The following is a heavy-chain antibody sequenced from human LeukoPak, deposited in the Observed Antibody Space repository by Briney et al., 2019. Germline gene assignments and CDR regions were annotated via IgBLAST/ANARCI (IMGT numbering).Heavy chain of an antibody. Sequence: GGSLRLSCAASGFTFSSYSMNWVRQAPGKGLEWVSSISSSSYIYYADSVKGRFTISRDNSKNTLFLQMDSLRAEDTAVYYCARDMSPWESRNPDAFDIWGQGTMVTVSS. CDR1: GFTFSSYS. J-gene: IGHJ3*02. V-gene: IGHV3-21*04. CDR2: ISSSSYI. D-gene: IGHD1-14*01. CDR3: ARDMSPWESRNPDAFDI.